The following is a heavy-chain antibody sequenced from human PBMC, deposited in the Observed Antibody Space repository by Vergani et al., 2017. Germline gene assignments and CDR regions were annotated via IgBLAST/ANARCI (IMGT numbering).Heavy chain of an antibody. CDR3: GRGSDNYN. V-gene: IGHV3-23*04. CDR1: GFTFSSHA. J-gene: IGHJ4*02. CDR2: IKNTGDST. Sequence: EVQVVETGGGLVQPGGSLRLSCVASGFTFSSHAMSWVRQGHGQGLEWVSSIKNTGDSTHYADSVKGRFTISRDNSKNTLYLQMNSLRVEDTAVYYCGRGSDNYNWGQGTLVTVSS. D-gene: IGHD5-24*01.